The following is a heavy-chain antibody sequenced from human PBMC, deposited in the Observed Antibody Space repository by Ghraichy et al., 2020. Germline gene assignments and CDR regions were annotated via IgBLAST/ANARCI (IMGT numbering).Heavy chain of an antibody. CDR1: GFTFSNYY. D-gene: IGHD3-10*01. J-gene: IGHJ4*02. V-gene: IGHV3-30-3*01. Sequence: GGSPRLSCAASGFTFSNYYMHWVRQAPGRGLEWVTLIKYDGSDKFYADSVKGRFTISRDNPKNMLYLQMNSLRAEDTAVYYCATENMGGSGSFDYWGQGTLVTVSS. CDR3: ATENMGGSGSFDY. CDR2: IKYDGSDK.